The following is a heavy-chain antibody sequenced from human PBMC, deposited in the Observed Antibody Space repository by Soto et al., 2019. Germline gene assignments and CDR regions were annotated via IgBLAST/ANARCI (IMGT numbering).Heavy chain of an antibody. CDR3: ARERYYILTGYYDAFDI. V-gene: IGHV3-33*01. J-gene: IGHJ3*02. CDR2: IWYDGSNK. D-gene: IGHD3-9*01. Sequence: QVQLVESGGGVVQPGRSLRLSCAASGFTFSSYGMHWVRQAPGKGLERVAVIWYDGSNKYYADSVKGRFTISRDNSKNALYLQMNSLRAEDTAVYYCARERYYILTGYYDAFDIWGQGTMVTVSS. CDR1: GFTFSSYG.